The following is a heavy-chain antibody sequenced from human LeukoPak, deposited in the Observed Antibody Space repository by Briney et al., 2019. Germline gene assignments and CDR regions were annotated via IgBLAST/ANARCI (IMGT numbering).Heavy chain of an antibody. CDR1: GFTFSSYS. Sequence: GGSLRLSCAASGFTFSSYSMNWVRQAPGKGLEGVSSISSSSSYIYYPDSVKGRFTISRDNAKNSLYQQMTRLRAEDTAVYYCARGRYSGSYYGEYFQHWGPGTLVTVS. CDR2: ISSSSSYI. V-gene: IGHV3-21*01. CDR3: ARGRYSGSYYGEYFQH. J-gene: IGHJ1*01. D-gene: IGHD1-26*01.